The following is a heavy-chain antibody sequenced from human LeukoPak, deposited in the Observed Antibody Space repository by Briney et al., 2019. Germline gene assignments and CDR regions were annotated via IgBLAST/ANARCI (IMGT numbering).Heavy chain of an antibody. J-gene: IGHJ5*02. CDR2: ISYDGTNK. V-gene: IGHV3-30*18. Sequence: GGSLRLSCAASGFTFNTFAMHWVRQGPGKGLEWVALISYDGTNKFYADSVKGRFTISRDNSKNTLYLQMSSLRVEGTAIYYCAKAFFDISWNWFAPWGQGTLVTVSS. D-gene: IGHD3-9*01. CDR1: GFTFNTFA. CDR3: AKAFFDISWNWFAP.